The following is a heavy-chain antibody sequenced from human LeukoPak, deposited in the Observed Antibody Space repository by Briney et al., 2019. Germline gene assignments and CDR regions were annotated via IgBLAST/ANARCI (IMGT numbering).Heavy chain of an antibody. CDR3: AKEVSLSGLRYFDWSHDY. V-gene: IGHV3-23*01. CDR2: ISGSGGST. CDR1: GFTFSSYA. J-gene: IGHJ4*02. D-gene: IGHD3-9*01. Sequence: GGSLRLSCAASGFTFSSYAMGWVRHAPGKGLEWVSFISGSGGSTYYADSVKGRFTISRDNSKNTLYLQMNSLRAEDTAVYYCAKEVSLSGLRYFDWSHDYWGQGTLVTVSS.